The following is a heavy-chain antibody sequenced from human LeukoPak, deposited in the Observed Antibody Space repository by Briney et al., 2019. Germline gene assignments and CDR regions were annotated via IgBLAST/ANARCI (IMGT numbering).Heavy chain of an antibody. CDR1: GLTFSYYS. Sequence: GGSLRLSCAASGLTFSYYSMNWVRQAPGKGLEWVSYISSSSSTIYYADSVKGRFTITRDNAKNSQYLQMNSLRAEDTAVYYCAKAATITVRPGGYYHYYMDVWGKGTTVTVS. J-gene: IGHJ6*03. V-gene: IGHV3-48*04. CDR3: AKAATITVRPGGYYHYYMDV. D-gene: IGHD6-6*01. CDR2: ISSSSSTI.